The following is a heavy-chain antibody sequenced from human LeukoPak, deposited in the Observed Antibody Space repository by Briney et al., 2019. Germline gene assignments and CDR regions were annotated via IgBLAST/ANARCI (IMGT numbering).Heavy chain of an antibody. CDR3: AKSPDFFVPFDY. CDR1: GFTFSSYA. V-gene: IGHV3-23*01. Sequence: GGSLRLSCAASGFTFSSYAMSWVRQAPGKGLEWVSAISGSGGSTYYADSVKGRFTISGDNSKNTLYLQMTRLRAEDTAVYYCAKSPDFFVPFDYWGQGTLVTVSS. CDR2: ISGSGGST. D-gene: IGHD3/OR15-3a*01. J-gene: IGHJ4*02.